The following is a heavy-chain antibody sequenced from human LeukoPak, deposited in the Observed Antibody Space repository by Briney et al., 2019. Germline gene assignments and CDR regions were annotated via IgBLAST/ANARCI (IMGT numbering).Heavy chain of an antibody. CDR2: IIPIFGTA. D-gene: IGHD3-3*02. Sequence: ASVKVSCKASGGIFSSYAISWVRQAPGQGLEWMGRIIPIFGTANYAQKFQGRVTITTDESTSTAYMELSSLRSEDTAVYYCARDRSIGLAFDIWGQGTMVTVSS. CDR3: ARDRSIGLAFDI. J-gene: IGHJ3*02. V-gene: IGHV1-69*05. CDR1: GGIFSSYA.